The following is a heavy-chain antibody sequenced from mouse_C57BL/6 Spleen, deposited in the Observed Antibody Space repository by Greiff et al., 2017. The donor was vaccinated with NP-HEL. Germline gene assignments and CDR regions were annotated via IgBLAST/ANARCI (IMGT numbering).Heavy chain of an antibody. D-gene: IGHD1-1*01. V-gene: IGHV1-76*01. CDR2: IYPGSGNT. J-gene: IGHJ3*01. Sequence: VQLQQSGAELVRPGASVKLSCKASGYTFTDYYINWVKQRPGQGLEWIARIYPGSGNTYYNEKFKGKATLTAEKSSITAYMQLSSLTSEDSAVYFCARKNYGSSYVFAYWGQGTLVTVSA. CDR3: ARKNYGSSYVFAY. CDR1: GYTFTDYY.